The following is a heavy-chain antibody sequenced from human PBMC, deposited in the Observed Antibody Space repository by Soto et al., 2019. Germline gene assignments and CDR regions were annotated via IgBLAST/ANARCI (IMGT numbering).Heavy chain of an antibody. V-gene: IGHV3-21*06. Sequence: AGSLRLSCAASGFTFTRYSMNWVRQAPGKGLEWVSSISSTTNYIYYGDSMKGRFTISRNNGKNSLYLEIHSLRAEDTAVYYCARESEDLTSNFDYWGQGTLVTVSS. CDR1: GFTFTRYS. CDR3: ARESEDLTSNFDY. J-gene: IGHJ4*02. CDR2: ISSTTNYI.